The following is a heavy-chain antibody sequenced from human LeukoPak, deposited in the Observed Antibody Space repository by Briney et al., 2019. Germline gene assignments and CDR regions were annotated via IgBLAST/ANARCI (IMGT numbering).Heavy chain of an antibody. Sequence: PGGSLRLSCAASGFTFINYGMHWVRQAPGKGLEWVAVIWYDGNNKDYADSVKGRFTISRDNAKNSLYLQMNSLRAEDTAVYYCASYELYAPFDYWGQGTLVTVSS. D-gene: IGHD3-3*01. CDR1: GFTFINYG. J-gene: IGHJ4*02. CDR2: IWYDGNNK. CDR3: ASYELYAPFDY. V-gene: IGHV3-33*03.